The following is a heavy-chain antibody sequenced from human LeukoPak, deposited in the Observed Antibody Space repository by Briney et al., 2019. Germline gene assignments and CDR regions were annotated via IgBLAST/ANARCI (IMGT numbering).Heavy chain of an antibody. Sequence: ASVKVSCKASGYTFTSYGISWVRQAPGQGLEWMGLISAYNGKTNYAQKFQGRVTMTTDTPTSTAYMELRSLRSDDTAVYYCAREHYDILTDYYNEWDYYGMDVWGQGTTVTVSS. V-gene: IGHV1-18*01. CDR3: AREHYDILTDYYNEWDYYGMDV. CDR1: GYTFTSYG. J-gene: IGHJ6*02. CDR2: ISAYNGKT. D-gene: IGHD3-9*01.